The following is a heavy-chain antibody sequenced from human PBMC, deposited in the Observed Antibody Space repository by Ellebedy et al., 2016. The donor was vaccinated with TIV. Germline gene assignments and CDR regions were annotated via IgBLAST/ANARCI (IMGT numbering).Heavy chain of an antibody. J-gene: IGHJ4*02. CDR3: AVLGYCSSTSCTLMDY. D-gene: IGHD2-2*01. CDR1: GGTFSSYA. CDR2: IIPIFGTA. Sequence: AASVKVSCKASGGTFSSYAISWVRQAPGQGLEWMGGIIPIFGTANYAQKFQGRVTITADESTSTAYMELSSLRSEDTAVYYCAVLGYCSSTSCTLMDYWGQGTLVTVSS. V-gene: IGHV1-69*13.